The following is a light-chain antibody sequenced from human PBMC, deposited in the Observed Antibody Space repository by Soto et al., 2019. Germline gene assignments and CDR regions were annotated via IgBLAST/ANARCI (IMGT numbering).Light chain of an antibody. Sequence: QSVLTQPPSLSGAPGQRVTISCTGSRSNIGAGYDVHWYQQLPGSAPKLLIYGNTNRPSGVPDRFSGSKSGTSASLAITGLQAEDEADYYCQSYDSSLSGTWVFGGGTQLTVL. CDR1: RSNIGAGYD. CDR3: QSYDSSLSGTWV. V-gene: IGLV1-40*01. J-gene: IGLJ3*02. CDR2: GNT.